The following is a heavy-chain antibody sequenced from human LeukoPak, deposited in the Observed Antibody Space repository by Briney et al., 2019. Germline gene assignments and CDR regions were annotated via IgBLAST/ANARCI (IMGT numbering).Heavy chain of an antibody. J-gene: IGHJ4*02. Sequence: GRSLRLSCAASGFTFSSYGMHWVRQAPGKGLEWVALISYDGSHKYYADSVKGRFTISRDNSRNTLYLQMNSLRAEDTAVYYCAKDSGYDSSGYSYTMYYFDYWGQGTLVTVSS. D-gene: IGHD3-22*01. CDR1: GFTFSSYG. V-gene: IGHV3-30*18. CDR3: AKDSGYDSSGYSYTMYYFDY. CDR2: ISYDGSHK.